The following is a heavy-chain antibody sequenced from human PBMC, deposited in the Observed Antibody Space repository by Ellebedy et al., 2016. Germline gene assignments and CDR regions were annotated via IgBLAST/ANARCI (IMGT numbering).Heavy chain of an antibody. D-gene: IGHD2-21*01. CDR2: LSGSGPKT. V-gene: IGHV3-23*01. J-gene: IGHJ2*01. CDR1: GFTLKTYA. Sequence: GESLKISXAASGFTLKTYALSWVRPAPGEGLEWVSTLSGSGPKTYYADFVQGPFTISRDNSESTLYLQMNSLRAEDTAVYYCAKHETGGDYCLDLWGRGTLVTVAS. CDR3: AKHETGGDYCLDL.